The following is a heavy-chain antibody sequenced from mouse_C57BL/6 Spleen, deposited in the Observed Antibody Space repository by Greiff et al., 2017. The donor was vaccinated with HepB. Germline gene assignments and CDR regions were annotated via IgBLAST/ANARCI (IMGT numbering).Heavy chain of an antibody. CDR3: ARSGTTVYLDV. V-gene: IGHV1-54*01. Sequence: QVQLKQSGAELVRPGTSVKVSCKASGYAFTNYLIEWVKQRPGQGLEWIGVINPGSGGTNYNEKFKGKATLTADKSSSTAYMQLSSLTSEDSAVYFCARSGTTVYLDVWGTGTTVTVSS. CDR1: GYAFTNYL. CDR2: INPGSGGT. J-gene: IGHJ1*03. D-gene: IGHD1-1*01.